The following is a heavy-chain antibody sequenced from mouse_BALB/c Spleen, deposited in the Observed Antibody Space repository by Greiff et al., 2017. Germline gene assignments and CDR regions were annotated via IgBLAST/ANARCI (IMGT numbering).Heavy chain of an antibody. CDR2: ISSGGST. CDR3: ARAGGSIVLVFAY. D-gene: IGHD2-5*01. V-gene: IGHV5-6-5*01. Sequence: EVQVVESGGGLVKPGGSLKLSCAASGFTFSSYAMSWVRQTPEKRLEWVASISSGGSTYYPDSVKGRFTISRDNARNILYLQMSSLRSEDTAMYYCARAGGSIVLVFAYWGQGSLVTVSA. J-gene: IGHJ3*01. CDR1: GFTFSSYA.